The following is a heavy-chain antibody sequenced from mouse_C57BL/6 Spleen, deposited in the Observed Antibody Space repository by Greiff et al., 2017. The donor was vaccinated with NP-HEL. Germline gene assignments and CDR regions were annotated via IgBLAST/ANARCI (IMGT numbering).Heavy chain of an antibody. CDR3: TRDHLYGNYYAMDY. D-gene: IGHD2-1*01. V-gene: IGHV5-9-1*02. CDR1: GFTFSSDA. Sequence: DVMLVESGEGLVKPGGSLKLSCAASGFTFSSDAMSWVRQTPEKRLEWVAYISSGGDYIYYADTVKGRFTISRDNARNTLYLQMSSLKSEDTAMYYCTRDHLYGNYYAMDYWGQGTSVTVSS. J-gene: IGHJ4*01. CDR2: ISSGGDYI.